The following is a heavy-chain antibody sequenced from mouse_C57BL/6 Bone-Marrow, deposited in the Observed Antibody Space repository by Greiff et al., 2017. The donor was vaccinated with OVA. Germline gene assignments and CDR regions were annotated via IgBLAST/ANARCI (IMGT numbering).Heavy chain of an antibody. D-gene: IGHD2-3*01. CDR3: ARDDGYRRVWFAY. Sequence: EVQLQQSGPELVKPGASVKISCKASGYTFTDYYMNWVKQSHGKSLEWIGDINPNNGGTSYNQKFKGKATLTVDKSSSTAYMELRSLTSEDSAVYYCARDDGYRRVWFAYWGQGTLVTVSA. CDR1: GYTFTDYY. J-gene: IGHJ3*01. V-gene: IGHV1-26*01. CDR2: INPNNGGT.